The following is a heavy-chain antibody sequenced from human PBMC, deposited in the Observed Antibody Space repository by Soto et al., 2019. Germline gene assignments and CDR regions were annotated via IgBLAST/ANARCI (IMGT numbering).Heavy chain of an antibody. D-gene: IGHD6-13*01. CDR2: ISGSGGST. CDR3: AKCPAAADPYYYGMDV. CDR1: GFTFGSRA. V-gene: IGHV3-23*01. Sequence: GVSLRLSCVASGFTFGSRAMSWVRQAPGKGLEWVPAISGSGGSTYYADSVKGRFTISRDNSKNTLYLQMNSLRAEDTAVYYCAKCPAAADPYYYGMDVWGQGTTVTVSS. J-gene: IGHJ6*02.